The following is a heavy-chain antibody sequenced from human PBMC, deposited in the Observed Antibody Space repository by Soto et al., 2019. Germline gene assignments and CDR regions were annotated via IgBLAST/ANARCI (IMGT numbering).Heavy chain of an antibody. CDR1: GFTFSNYA. CDR3: AKDMRDYYDGRNYYSPFDY. V-gene: IGHV3-23*01. Sequence: GGSLRLSCEASGFTFSNYAMSWVRQAAGKGLEWVSTISGSAGGTYYADSVKGRFTVSRDNSEDSLFLQMNNLRVDDTAIYYCAKDMRDYYDGRNYYSPFDYWGQGTLVTVSS. D-gene: IGHD3-22*01. J-gene: IGHJ4*02. CDR2: ISGSAGGT.